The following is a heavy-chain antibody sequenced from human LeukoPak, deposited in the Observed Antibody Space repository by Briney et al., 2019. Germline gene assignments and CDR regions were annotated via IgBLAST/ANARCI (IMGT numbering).Heavy chain of an antibody. CDR2: INHSGTT. CDR3: VRGPIAATGSYFDY. V-gene: IGHV4-34*01. Sequence: KASETLSLTCGVYGGSFSGYYWSWIRQSPEKGLEGIGEINHSGTTNYNPSLKSRVTISVDASQSKFCLELSSVTAADTAVYYCVRGPIAATGSYFDYWGLGTVVTVSS. CDR1: GGSFSGYY. D-gene: IGHD6-13*01. J-gene: IGHJ4*02.